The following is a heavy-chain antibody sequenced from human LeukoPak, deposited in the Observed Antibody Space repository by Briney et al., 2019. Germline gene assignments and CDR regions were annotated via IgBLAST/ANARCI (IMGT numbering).Heavy chain of an antibody. Sequence: GGSLRLSCAASEFTFSSYAMSWVRQAPGKGLEWVSAISGSGGSTYYADSVKGRFTISRDNSKNTLYLQMNSLRAEDTAVYYCAKTYYDILTGYPIFDYWGQGTLVTVSS. J-gene: IGHJ4*02. D-gene: IGHD3-9*01. V-gene: IGHV3-23*01. CDR3: AKTYYDILTGYPIFDY. CDR2: ISGSGGST. CDR1: EFTFSSYA.